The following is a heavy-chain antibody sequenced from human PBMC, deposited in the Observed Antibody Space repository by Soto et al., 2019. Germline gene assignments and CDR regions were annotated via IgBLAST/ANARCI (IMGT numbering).Heavy chain of an antibody. Sequence: QVQLVQSGAEVRKPGASVKVSCEASGYTFTSYDIYWVRQATGQGLEWMGWKNPNTGNSGYGQKFPGWVTVTRDTSIRTAHMELSSLRSEATAVYYCARRAETNGWNGFGADKYYFDFWGQGTLVTVSS. CDR3: ARRAETNGWNGFGADKYYFDF. CDR2: KNPNTGNS. J-gene: IGHJ4*02. V-gene: IGHV1-8*01. D-gene: IGHD1-1*01. CDR1: GYTFTSYD.